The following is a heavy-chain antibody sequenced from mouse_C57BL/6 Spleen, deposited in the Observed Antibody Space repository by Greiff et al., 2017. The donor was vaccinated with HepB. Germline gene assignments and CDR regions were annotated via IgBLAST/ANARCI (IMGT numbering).Heavy chain of an antibody. CDR1: GFNIKDYY. J-gene: IGHJ2*01. D-gene: IGHD1-1*01. Sequence: DVKLQESGAELVRPGASVKLSCTASGFNIKDYYMHWVKQRPEQGLEWIGRIDPEDGDTEYAPKFQGKATMTADTSSNTAYLQLSSLTSEDTAVYYCTFYYYGSSYDYFDYWGQGTTLTVSS. V-gene: IGHV14-1*01. CDR2: IDPEDGDT. CDR3: TFYYYGSSYDYFDY.